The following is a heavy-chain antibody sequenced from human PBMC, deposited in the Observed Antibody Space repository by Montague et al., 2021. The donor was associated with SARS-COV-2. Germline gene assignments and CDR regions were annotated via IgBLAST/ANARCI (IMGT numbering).Heavy chain of an antibody. CDR1: GGSISTYY. V-gene: IGHV4-59*08. CDR3: ARLVGGRGTRFDP. CDR2: IYYSGTA. Sequence: SETLSLTCNVSGGSISTYYWSWIRQPPGKGLEWIGYIYYSGTANYNPSLMSRVTILVDTSKNQFSLKVRSVTAADTAVYYCARLVGGRGTRFDPWGQGTLVTVSS. D-gene: IGHD1-14*01. J-gene: IGHJ5*02.